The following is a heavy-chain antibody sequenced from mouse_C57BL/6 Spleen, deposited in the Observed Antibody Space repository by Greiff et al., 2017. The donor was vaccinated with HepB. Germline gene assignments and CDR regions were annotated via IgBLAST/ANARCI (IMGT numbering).Heavy chain of an antibody. V-gene: IGHV5-16*01. CDR1: GFTFSDYY. CDR3: ARDYYGNYKYFDY. D-gene: IGHD2-1*01. Sequence: EVKLMESEGGLVQPGSSMKLSCTASGFTFSDYYMAWVRQVPEKGLEWVANINYDGSSTYYLDSLKSRFIISRDNAKNILYLQMSSLKSEDTATYYCARDYYGNYKYFDYWGQGTTLTVSS. CDR2: INYDGSST. J-gene: IGHJ2*01.